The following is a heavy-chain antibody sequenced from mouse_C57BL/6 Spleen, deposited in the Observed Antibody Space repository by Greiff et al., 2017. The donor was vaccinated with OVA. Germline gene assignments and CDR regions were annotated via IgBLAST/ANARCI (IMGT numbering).Heavy chain of an antibody. CDR3: VYYYGSSPSY. V-gene: IGHV1-50*01. CDR2: IDPSDSYT. Sequence: QVQLQQPGAELVKPGASVKLSCKASSYTFTSYWMQWVKQRPGQGLEWIGEIDPSDSYTNYNQKFKGKATLTVDTSSSTAYMQLSSLTSEDSAVYYCVYYYGSSPSYWGQGTTLTVSS. D-gene: IGHD1-1*01. J-gene: IGHJ2*01. CDR1: SYTFTSYW.